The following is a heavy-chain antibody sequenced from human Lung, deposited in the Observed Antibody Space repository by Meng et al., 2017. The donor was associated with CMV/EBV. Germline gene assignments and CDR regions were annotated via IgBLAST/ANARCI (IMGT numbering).Heavy chain of an antibody. CDR2: IKSKTDGETA. CDR1: GFTFSNAW. Sequence: EVRVGAFGGDWLRPGRSLGSSWAGSGFTFSNAWMSWVRQAPGKGLEWVGRIKSKTDGETADYNAPVKGRFTISRDDSKNTLYLQMNSLKTEDTATYYCIWNDLGDYWGQGTLVTVSS. CDR3: IWNDLGDY. J-gene: IGHJ4*02. V-gene: IGHV3-15*01. D-gene: IGHD1-1*01.